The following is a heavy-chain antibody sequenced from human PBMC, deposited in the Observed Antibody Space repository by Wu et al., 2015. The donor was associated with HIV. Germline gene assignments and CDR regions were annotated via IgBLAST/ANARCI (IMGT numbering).Heavy chain of an antibody. CDR1: GFTFTSSA. V-gene: IGHV1-58*02. CDR2: IVVGSGNT. Sequence: QLVQSGPEVKKPGTSVKVSCKASGFTFTSSAMQWVRQARGQRLEWIGWIVVGSGNTNYAQKFQERVTITRDMSTSTAYMELSSLRSEDTAVYYCAAEGGATMRDGEKSDYYYGMDVWGQGTTVTVSS. J-gene: IGHJ6*02. CDR3: AAEGGATMRDGEKSDYYYGMDV. D-gene: IGHD3-10*01.